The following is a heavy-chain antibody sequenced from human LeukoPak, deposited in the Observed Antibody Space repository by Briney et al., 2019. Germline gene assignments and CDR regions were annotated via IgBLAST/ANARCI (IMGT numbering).Heavy chain of an antibody. V-gene: IGHV4-38-2*01. CDR3: ARRRWGLYYYMDV. CDR2: IYHSGSA. Sequence: SETLSLTCAVSGYSISSGYYWGWIRQPPGKGLEWIGSIYHSGSAYYNPSLKSRVTISVDTSKNQFSLKLSSVTAADTAVYYCARRRWGLYYYMDVWGKGTTVTVSS. J-gene: IGHJ6*03. CDR1: GYSISSGYY. D-gene: IGHD4-23*01.